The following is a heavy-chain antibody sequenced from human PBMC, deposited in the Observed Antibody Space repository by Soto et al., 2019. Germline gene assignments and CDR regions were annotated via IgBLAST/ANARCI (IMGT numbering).Heavy chain of an antibody. D-gene: IGHD5-18*01. CDR1: GFTFSSYA. CDR2: ISYDGSNK. J-gene: IGHJ2*01. V-gene: IGHV3-30-3*01. Sequence: GGSLRLSCAASGFTFSSYAMHWVRQAPGKGLEWVAVISYDGSNKYYADSVKGRFTISRDNSKNTLYLQMNSLRAEDTAVYYCARVSGYSYDWYFDLWGRGTLVTVSS. CDR3: ARVSGYSYDWYFDL.